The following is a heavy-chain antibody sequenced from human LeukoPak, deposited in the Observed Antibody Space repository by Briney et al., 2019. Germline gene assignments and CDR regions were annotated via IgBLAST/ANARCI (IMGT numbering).Heavy chain of an antibody. J-gene: IGHJ4*02. CDR2: INSDGSSS. D-gene: IGHD4-17*01. V-gene: IGHV3-74*01. CDR1: GFTFSSYW. Sequence: GGSLRLSCAASGFTFSSYWMHWVRQAPGKGLVWVSRINSDGSSSNYADSVKGRFTISRDNAKNTLYLQMDSLRAEDTAVYYCARALTTSTTVTTGYWGQGILVTVSS. CDR3: ARALTTSTTVTTGY.